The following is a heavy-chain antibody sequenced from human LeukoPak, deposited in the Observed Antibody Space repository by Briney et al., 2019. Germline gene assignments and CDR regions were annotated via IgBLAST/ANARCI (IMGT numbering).Heavy chain of an antibody. D-gene: IGHD1-26*01. CDR2: ITSSGSTT. J-gene: IGHJ4*02. CDR3: AKGGVYSGSYLDY. V-gene: IGHV3-11*01. CDR1: GFTFSDHY. Sequence: GGSLRLSCVASGFTFSDHYMSWFRLSPGKGLEWLSYITSSGSTTDYADSVKGRFTISRDNAKNSMFLQMNSLRAEDTAIYYCAKGGVYSGSYLDYWGQGTLVTVSS.